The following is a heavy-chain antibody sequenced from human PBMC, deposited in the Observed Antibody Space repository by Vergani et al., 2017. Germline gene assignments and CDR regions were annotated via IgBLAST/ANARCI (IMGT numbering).Heavy chain of an antibody. CDR3: ARRAERWETLLRDDFDV. D-gene: IGHD1-26*01. CDR2: INHSGTI. CDR1: GASANSYY. J-gene: IGHJ3*01. Sequence: QVKIQESGPGLVKPSETLSLTCTVSGASANSYYWSWIRLAPGKGLEWIGEINHSGTINYNPTLKSPFNVSIDTSRDHFSLKLRSVSAADTAVYFCARRAERWETLLRDDFDVWGQGTFVTVSP. V-gene: IGHV4-34*01.